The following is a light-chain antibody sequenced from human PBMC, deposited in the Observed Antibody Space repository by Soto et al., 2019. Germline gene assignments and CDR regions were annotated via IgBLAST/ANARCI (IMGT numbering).Light chain of an antibody. CDR1: SSNIGSNT. Sequence: QPVLTQPPSASGTPGQRVTISCSGSSSNIGSNTVNWYQQLPGTAPKLLIYSNNQRPSGVPDRFSGSKSGTSASLAISGLQSEDEADYYCAAWDDSLNGGGVFGTGTKLTVL. CDR2: SNN. J-gene: IGLJ1*01. V-gene: IGLV1-44*01. CDR3: AAWDDSLNGGGV.